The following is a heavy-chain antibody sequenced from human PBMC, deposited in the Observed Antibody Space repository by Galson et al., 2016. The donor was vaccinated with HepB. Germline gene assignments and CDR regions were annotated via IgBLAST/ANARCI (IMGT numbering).Heavy chain of an antibody. Sequence: SVKVSCKASGYTFTSYDINWVRQATGQGLEWMGWMDPDSGNTGYAQKFQGRVTMSRDTSISTAYMELSSLRSDDTAVYYCARGLWEPGIIWTFDVWGQGTRVTVSS. V-gene: IGHV1-8*01. CDR1: GYTFTSYD. D-gene: IGHD1-26*01. CDR2: MDPDSGNT. CDR3: ARGLWEPGIIWTFDV. J-gene: IGHJ3*01.